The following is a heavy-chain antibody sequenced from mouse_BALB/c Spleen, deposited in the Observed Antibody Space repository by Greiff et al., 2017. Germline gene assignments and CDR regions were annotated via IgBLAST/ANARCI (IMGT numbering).Heavy chain of an antibody. V-gene: IGHV1-15*01. D-gene: IGHD2-2*01. J-gene: IGHJ1*01. CDR1: GYTFTDYE. CDR2: IDPETGGT. CDR3: TRGDGYASYWYFDV. Sequence: VKLQESGAELVRPGASVTLSCKASGYTFTDYEMHWVKQTPVHGLEWIGAIDPETGGTAYNQKFKGKATLTADKSSSTAYMELRSLTSEDSAVYYCTRGDGYASYWYFDVWGAGTTVTVSS.